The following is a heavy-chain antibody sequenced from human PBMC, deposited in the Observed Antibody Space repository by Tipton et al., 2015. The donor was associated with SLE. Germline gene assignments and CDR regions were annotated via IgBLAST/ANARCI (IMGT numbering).Heavy chain of an antibody. CDR3: SRLARYDPGGYYTIGLDP. J-gene: IGHJ5*02. CDR1: GGSISYHY. V-gene: IGHV4-59*04. D-gene: IGHD3-22*01. Sequence: LRLSCAVSGGSISYHYWSWLRQPPGKGLEWIGFIYHTATTYYNPSLKSRVTMSVDTSKNELSLKLTSVTAADTAVYFCSRLARYDPGGYYTIGLDPWGQGTRVTVSS. CDR2: IYHTATT.